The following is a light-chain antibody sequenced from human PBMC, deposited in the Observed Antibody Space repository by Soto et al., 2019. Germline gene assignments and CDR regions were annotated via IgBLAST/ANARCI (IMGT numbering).Light chain of an antibody. J-gene: IGKJ5*01. CDR3: QQRSNWPPIT. CDR2: ESS. CDR1: QSVSSSY. V-gene: IGKV3D-20*02. Sequence: IVLTQSPCTLSLSPGGRATLSCSASQSVSSSYLAWYQQKPGQAPRLLIYESSNRATGIAARFSGSGSGTDFTLTISSLEAEDFAVYYCQQRSNWPPITFGQGTRLEIK.